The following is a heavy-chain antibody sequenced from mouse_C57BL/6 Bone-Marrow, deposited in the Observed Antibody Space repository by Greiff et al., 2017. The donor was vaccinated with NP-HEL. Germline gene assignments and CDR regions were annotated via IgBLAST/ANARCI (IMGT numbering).Heavy chain of an antibody. V-gene: IGHV1-63*01. J-gene: IGHJ4*01. CDR3: ARGRDAMDY. Sequence: VHLVESGAELVRPGTSVKMSCKASGYTFTNYWIGWAKQRPGHGLEWIGDIYPGGGYTNYNEKFKGKATLTADKSSSTAYMQFSSLTSEDSAIYYCARGRDAMDYWGQGTSVTVAS. CDR1: GYTFTNYW. CDR2: IYPGGGYT.